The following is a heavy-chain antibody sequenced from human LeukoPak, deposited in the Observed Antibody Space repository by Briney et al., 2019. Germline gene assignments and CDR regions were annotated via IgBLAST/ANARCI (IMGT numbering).Heavy chain of an antibody. CDR2: ISAYNGHT. CDR1: GYTFTNYG. Sequence: ASVKVSCKTSGYTFTNYGVTWVRQAPGEGLEWMGWISAYNGHTKYAQRLQGRVTMTTDTSMSTAYMELRSLRSDDTAVYYCARGFPPRRSYNSSGSYSYNFDYWGQGTLVTVSS. V-gene: IGHV1-18*01. J-gene: IGHJ4*02. D-gene: IGHD3-22*01. CDR3: ARGFPPRRSYNSSGSYSYNFDY.